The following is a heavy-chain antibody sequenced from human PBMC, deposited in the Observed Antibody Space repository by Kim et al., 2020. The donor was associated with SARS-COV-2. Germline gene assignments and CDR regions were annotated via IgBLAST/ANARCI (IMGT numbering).Heavy chain of an antibody. CDR3: ARDRGVFAGFDY. Sequence: GGSLRLSCVISGFDFSDDYMSWIRQAPGQGQEWIAYITSSGATTYYADSVKGRFTISRDNANNSLYLQLNSLRPDDTAVYFCARDRGVFAGFDYWGQGSRVAASS. J-gene: IGHJ4*02. V-gene: IGHV3-11*04. CDR2: ITSSGATT. CDR1: GFDFSDDY. D-gene: IGHD3-10*01.